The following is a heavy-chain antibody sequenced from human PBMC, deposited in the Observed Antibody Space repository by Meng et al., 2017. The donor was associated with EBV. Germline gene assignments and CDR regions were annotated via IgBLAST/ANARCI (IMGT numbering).Heavy chain of an antibody. CDR2: FLPRLGAP. V-gene: IGHV1-69*01. Sequence: QVQLVQSAAEVKKPGSSVKVSCKTSGGPFRYYAISWVRQAPGQGLEWLGGFLPRLGAPNYAQKFHGRVKITADESTSTHYMDLSSLRSEDTAIYYCASESGRGYTPVYWGQGTLVTVSS. CDR3: ASESGRGYTPVY. D-gene: IGHD3-10*01. J-gene: IGHJ4*02. CDR1: GGPFRYYA.